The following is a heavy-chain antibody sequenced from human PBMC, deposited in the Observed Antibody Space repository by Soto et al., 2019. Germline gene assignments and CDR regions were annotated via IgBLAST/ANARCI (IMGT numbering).Heavy chain of an antibody. V-gene: IGHV3-48*02. CDR3: ARSRWLQSYYYYGMDV. CDR2: INSSSSTI. D-gene: IGHD5-12*01. CDR1: GFTFSSYS. Sequence: EVQLVESGGGLVQPGASLRLSCAASGFTFSSYSMNWVRQAPGKGLEWVSYINSSSSTIYYADSVKGRFTISRDNAKISLYRQMNSLRDEDTAVYYCARSRWLQSYYYYGMDVWGQGSTVTVSS. J-gene: IGHJ6*02.